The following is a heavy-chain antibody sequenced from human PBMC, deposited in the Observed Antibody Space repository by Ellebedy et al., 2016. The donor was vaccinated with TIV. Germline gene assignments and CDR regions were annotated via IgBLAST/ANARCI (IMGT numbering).Heavy chain of an antibody. J-gene: IGHJ4*02. Sequence: AASVKVPCKASGFTFTNSAMQWVRQARGQRLEWIGWIVVGNGNTNYAQKFQERVTITRDMSTSTAYMELSSLRSEDTAVYYCAAALYYDILTGYYTEDYWGRGTLVTVSS. CDR2: IVVGNGNT. V-gene: IGHV1-58*02. CDR3: AAALYYDILTGYYTEDY. CDR1: GFTFTNSA. D-gene: IGHD3-9*01.